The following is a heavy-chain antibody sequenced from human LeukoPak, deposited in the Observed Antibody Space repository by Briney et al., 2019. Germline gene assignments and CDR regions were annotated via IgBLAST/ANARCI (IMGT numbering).Heavy chain of an antibody. D-gene: IGHD3-10*02. Sequence: GGTLRLSCAASGFTFSSYEMNWGRQAPGKGLEWVSYISSSGSTIYYADSVKGRFTISRDNAKNSLYLQMNSLRAEDTAVYYCAELGITMIGGVWGKGTTVTISS. CDR3: AELGITMIGGV. V-gene: IGHV3-48*03. CDR1: GFTFSSYE. CDR2: ISSSGSTI. J-gene: IGHJ6*04.